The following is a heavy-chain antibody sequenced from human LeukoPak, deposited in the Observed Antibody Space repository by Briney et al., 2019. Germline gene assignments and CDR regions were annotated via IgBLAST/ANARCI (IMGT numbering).Heavy chain of an antibody. D-gene: IGHD3-3*01. V-gene: IGHV3-21*01. J-gene: IGHJ6*03. CDR3: ARAADYDFWSGYGSGMDV. CDR2: ISSSSSYI. CDR1: GFTFITYS. Sequence: PGGSLRPSCAASGFTFITYSMNWVRQAPGKGLEWVSSISSSSSYIYYADSVKGRFTISRDNAKNSLYLQMNSLRAEDTAVYYCARAADYDFWSGYGSGMDVWGKGTTVTVSS.